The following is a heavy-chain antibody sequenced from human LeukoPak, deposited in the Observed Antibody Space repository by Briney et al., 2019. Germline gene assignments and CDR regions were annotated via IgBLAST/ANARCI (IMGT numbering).Heavy chain of an antibody. J-gene: IGHJ4*02. D-gene: IGHD5-18*01. CDR2: ISYDGSDK. V-gene: IGHV3-30-3*01. CDR3: ARDRREYSYGYGSFDY. Sequence: GGSLRLSCAASGFTFSSYAMHWVRQAPGKGLEWVAVISYDGSDKYYADSVKGRFTISRDNSKNTLYLRMNSLRAEDTAVYYCARDRREYSYGYGSFDYWGQGILVTVSS. CDR1: GFTFSSYA.